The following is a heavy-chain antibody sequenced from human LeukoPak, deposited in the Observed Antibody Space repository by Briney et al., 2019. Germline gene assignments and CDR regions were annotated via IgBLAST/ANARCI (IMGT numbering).Heavy chain of an antibody. D-gene: IGHD1-26*01. V-gene: IGHV3-23*01. CDR2: ISASGLMT. CDR1: GFTFTNYA. CDR3: AKYRSIGTYYTLDH. Sequence: PGGSLRLSCAASGFTFTNYAMTWVRQAPGKGLEWVSSISASGLMTYYADSVKGRFTVSRDNSKNSLYLQMSSLTAADTAVYYCAKYRSIGTYYTLDHWGQGTLVTVSS. J-gene: IGHJ4*02.